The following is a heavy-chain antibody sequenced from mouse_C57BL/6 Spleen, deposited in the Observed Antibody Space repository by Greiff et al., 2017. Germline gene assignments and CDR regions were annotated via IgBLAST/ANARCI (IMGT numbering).Heavy chain of an antibody. Sequence: EVKLGESGEGLVKPGGSLKLSCAASGFTFSSYAMSWVRQTPEKRLEWVAYISSGGDYIYYADTVKGRFTISRDNARNTLYLQMSSLKSEDTAMYYCTSLYYGSSYVGVDYWGQGTSVTVSS. J-gene: IGHJ4*01. D-gene: IGHD1-1*01. V-gene: IGHV5-9-1*02. CDR3: TSLYYGSSYVGVDY. CDR1: GFTFSSYA. CDR2: ISSGGDYI.